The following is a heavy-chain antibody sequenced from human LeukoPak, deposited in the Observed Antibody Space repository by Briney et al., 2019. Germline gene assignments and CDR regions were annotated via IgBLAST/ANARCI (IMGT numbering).Heavy chain of an antibody. CDR1: GYTFTGYY. D-gene: IGHD3-10*01. J-gene: IGHJ4*02. V-gene: IGHV1-2*02. CDR2: INPNSGGT. CDR3: ARDLEYYGSGSYYLIDY. Sequence: ASVKVSCKASGYTFTGYYMHRVRQAPGQGLEWMGWINPNSGGTNYAQKFQGRVTMTRDTSISTAYMELSRLRSDDTAVYYCARDLEYYGSGSYYLIDYWGQGTLVTVSS.